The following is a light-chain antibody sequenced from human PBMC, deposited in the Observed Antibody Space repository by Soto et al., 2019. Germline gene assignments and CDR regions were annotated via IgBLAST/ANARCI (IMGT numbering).Light chain of an antibody. CDR1: NIAIKS. J-gene: IGLJ2*01. CDR3: QVWDSSSDHRVV. Sequence: SYALTEAPCVSVAPGQTARITCGGNNIAIKSVHWYQQKPGQAPVLVVYDDGDRPSGIPERFSGSNSGNTATLTITRVEAGDEADYHCQVWDSSSDHRVVFGGGTKVTVL. CDR2: DDG. V-gene: IGLV3-21*02.